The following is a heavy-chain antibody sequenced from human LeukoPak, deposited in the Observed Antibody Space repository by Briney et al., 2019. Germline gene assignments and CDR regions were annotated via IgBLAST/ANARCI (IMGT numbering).Heavy chain of an antibody. CDR2: IYHSGST. CDR3: AREGYDILTDSWTEDY. D-gene: IGHD3-9*01. CDR1: GGSISSYY. Sequence: SETLSLTCTVSGGSISSYYWSWIRQPPGRGLEWIGYIYHSGSTYYNPSLKSRVTISVDRSKNQFSLNLSSVTAADTAVYYCAREGYDILTDSWTEDYWGQGTLVTVSS. V-gene: IGHV4-59*12. J-gene: IGHJ4*02.